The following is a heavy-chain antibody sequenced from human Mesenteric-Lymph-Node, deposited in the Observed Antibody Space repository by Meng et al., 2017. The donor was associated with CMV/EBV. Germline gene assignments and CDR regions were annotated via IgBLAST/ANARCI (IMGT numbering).Heavy chain of an antibody. Sequence: SGGPFRSYAIGWVRQVPGQGLEWMGGVIPIFGTVNYAQKFQGRVTITADESTSTAHMELSSLRSEDTAMYYCTRPFGSGSYYTPLSLWGQGTLVTVSS. V-gene: IGHV1-69*01. CDR2: VIPIFGTV. D-gene: IGHD3-10*01. J-gene: IGHJ4*02. CDR1: GGPFRSYA. CDR3: TRPFGSGSYYTPLSL.